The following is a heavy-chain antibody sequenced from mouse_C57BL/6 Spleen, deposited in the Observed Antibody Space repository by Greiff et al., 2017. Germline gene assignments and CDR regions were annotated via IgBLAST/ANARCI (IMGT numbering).Heavy chain of an antibody. D-gene: IGHD1-1*01. CDR2: INYDGSST. CDR1: GFTFSDYY. V-gene: IGHV5-16*01. J-gene: IGHJ2*01. CDR3: AREEYYYGSFDY. Sequence: EVHLVESEGGLVQPGSSMKLSCTASGFTFSDYYMAWVRQVPEKGLEWVANINYDGSSTYYLDSLKSRFIISRDNAKNILYLQMSSLKSEDTATYYCAREEYYYGSFDYWGQGTTRTVSS.